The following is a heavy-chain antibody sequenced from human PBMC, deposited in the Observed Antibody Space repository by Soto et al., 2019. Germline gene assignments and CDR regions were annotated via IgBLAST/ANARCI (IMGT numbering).Heavy chain of an antibody. CDR3: ATECAARKHWYLDL. CDR2: IIPIFGTA. CDR1: GGTFSSYA. Sequence: QVQLVQSGAEVKKPGSSVKVSCKASGGTFSSYAISWVRQAPGQGLEWMGGIIPIFGTANYAQKFQGRVTIDADESTSTAYMELSSLSSEDTAVYYCATECAARKHWYLDLWGRGTLVTVSS. V-gene: IGHV1-69*12. J-gene: IGHJ2*01. D-gene: IGHD3-3*01.